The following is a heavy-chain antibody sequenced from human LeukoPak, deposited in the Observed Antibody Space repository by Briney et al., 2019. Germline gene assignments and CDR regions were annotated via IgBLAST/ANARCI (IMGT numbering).Heavy chain of an antibody. Sequence: QPGGSLRLSCAASGFIFSNYNMNWVPQAPGKGLEWVSYISSSSRTIYYADSVKGRFTISRDNAKNSLYLQMNSLRAEDTAVYYCARVAWVQDYSNYYYYYGMDVWGQGTTVTVSS. D-gene: IGHD4-11*01. J-gene: IGHJ6*02. V-gene: IGHV3-48*04. CDR2: ISSSSRTI. CDR1: GFIFSNYN. CDR3: ARVAWVQDYSNYYYYYGMDV.